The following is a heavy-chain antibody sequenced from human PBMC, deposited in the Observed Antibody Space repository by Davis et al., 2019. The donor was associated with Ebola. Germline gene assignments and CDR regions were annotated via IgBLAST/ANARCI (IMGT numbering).Heavy chain of an antibody. V-gene: IGHV3-30*02. Sequence: PGGSLRLSCSASGFTFSTFGMFWVRQAPGKGLQWVAFIRFDGSEKYYADSVKGRFTISSENSKATLDLQMNSLRAEDTAVYYCVRGFLYVIWGQGTMVTVSS. CDR1: GFTFSTFG. CDR3: VRGFLYVI. D-gene: IGHD3-3*01. CDR2: IRFDGSEK. J-gene: IGHJ3*02.